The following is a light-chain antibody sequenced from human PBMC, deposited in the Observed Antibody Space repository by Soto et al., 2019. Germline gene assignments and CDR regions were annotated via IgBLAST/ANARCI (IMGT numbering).Light chain of an antibody. CDR3: CSYAVANTLV. CDR1: SSDIGTYNF. CDR2: DVT. V-gene: IGLV2-11*01. J-gene: IGLJ3*02. Sequence: QPVLTQPRSVSGSPGQSVTFSCIGTSSDIGTYNFVSWYQQNPGKAPKLLIYDVTKRPSGVPDRFSGSKSCNTASLTISGLQSEDEADYYCCSYAVANTLVFGGGTKLTVL.